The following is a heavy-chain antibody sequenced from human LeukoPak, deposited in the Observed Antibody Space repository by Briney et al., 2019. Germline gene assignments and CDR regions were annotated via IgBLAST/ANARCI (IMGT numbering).Heavy chain of an antibody. CDR2: IWYDGSNK. CDR1: GFTFSSYG. CDR3: ASSPLWFGEQYFDY. J-gene: IGHJ4*02. V-gene: IGHV3-33*01. Sequence: PGRSLRLSCAASGFTFSSYGMHWVRQAPGKGLEWVAVIWYDGSNKYYADSVMGRFTISRDNSKNTLYLQMNSLRAEDTAVYYCASSPLWFGEQYFDYWGQGTLVTVSS. D-gene: IGHD3-10*01.